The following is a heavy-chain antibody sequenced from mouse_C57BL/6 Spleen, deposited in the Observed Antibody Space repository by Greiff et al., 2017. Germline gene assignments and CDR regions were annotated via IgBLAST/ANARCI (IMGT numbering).Heavy chain of an antibody. J-gene: IGHJ3*01. V-gene: IGHV14-4*01. CDR3: TTDSIFAY. CDR2: IDPENGDT. Sequence: VQLKQSGAELVRPGASVKLSCTASGFNIKDAYMHWVKQRPEQGLEWIGWIDPENGDTEYASKFQGKATITADTSSNTAYLQLSSLTSEDTAVYYCTTDSIFAYWGQGTLVTVSA. D-gene: IGHD2-10*02. CDR1: GFNIKDAY.